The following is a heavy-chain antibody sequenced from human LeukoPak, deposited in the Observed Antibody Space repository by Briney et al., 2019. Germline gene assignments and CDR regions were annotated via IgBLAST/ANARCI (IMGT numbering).Heavy chain of an antibody. CDR1: GGSFSGYY. J-gene: IGHJ6*02. D-gene: IGHD5-18*01. Sequence: PSETLSLTCAVYGGSFSGYYWSWIRQPPGKGLEWIGEINHSGSTNYNPSLKSRVTISADRSKNQFSLNLISATAADTAVYYCARNGGYDQDVWGQGTTVTVSS. CDR3: ARNGGYDQDV. CDR2: INHSGST. V-gene: IGHV4-34*01.